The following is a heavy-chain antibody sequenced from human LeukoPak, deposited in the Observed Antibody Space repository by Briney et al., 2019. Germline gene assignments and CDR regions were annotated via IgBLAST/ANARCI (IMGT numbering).Heavy chain of an antibody. CDR2: INPSGGST. D-gene: IGHD5-18*01. CDR1: GYTFTSYY. Sequence: VASVKVSCKASGYTFTSYYMHWVRQAPGQGLEWMGIINPSGGSTSYAQKFQGRVTMTRDMSTSTVYMELSSLRSEDTAVYYCARDPDTAMVPNYYFDYRGQGTLVTVSS. V-gene: IGHV1-46*01. CDR3: ARDPDTAMVPNYYFDY. J-gene: IGHJ4*02.